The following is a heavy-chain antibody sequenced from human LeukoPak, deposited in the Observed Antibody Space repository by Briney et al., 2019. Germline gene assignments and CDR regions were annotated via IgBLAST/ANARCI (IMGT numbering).Heavy chain of an antibody. V-gene: IGHV3-33*01. D-gene: IGHD2-8*02. Sequence: PGRSLRLSCAASGFTFSSYGMHWVRQAPGKGLEWVAVIWYDGSNKYYADSVEGRFTISRDNAKNTLYLQMNSLRAEDTAVFYCARGYCTGGTCYFDYWGRGTLVTVSS. CDR1: GFTFSSYG. J-gene: IGHJ4*02. CDR2: IWYDGSNK. CDR3: ARGYCTGGTCYFDY.